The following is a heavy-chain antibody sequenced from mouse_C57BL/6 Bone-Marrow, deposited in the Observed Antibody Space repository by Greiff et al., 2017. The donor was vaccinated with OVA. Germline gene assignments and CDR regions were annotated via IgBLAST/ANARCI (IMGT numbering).Heavy chain of an antibody. V-gene: IGHV1-69*01. D-gene: IGHD1-1*01. Sequence: QVQLQQPGAELVMPGASVKLSCKASGYTFTSYWMHWVKQRPGQGLEWIGEIDPSDSYTNYNQKFKGKSTLTVDKSSSTAYMQLSSLTSEDSAVYYCARSITTVVATDFDYWGQGTTRTVSS. J-gene: IGHJ2*01. CDR3: ARSITTVVATDFDY. CDR1: GYTFTSYW. CDR2: IDPSDSYT.